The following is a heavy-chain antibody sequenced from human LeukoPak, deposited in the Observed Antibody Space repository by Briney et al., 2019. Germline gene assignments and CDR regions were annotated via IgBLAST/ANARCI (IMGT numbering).Heavy chain of an antibody. J-gene: IGHJ4*02. D-gene: IGHD4-17*01. Sequence: SETLSLTCAVYGGSFSGYYWSWIRQPPGKGLEWIGEINHSGSTNYNPSLKSRVTISVDTSKNQFSLKLSSVTAADTAVYYCARVRYGDSFDYWGQGTLVTVSS. V-gene: IGHV4-34*01. CDR3: ARVRYGDSFDY. CDR2: INHSGST. CDR1: GGSFSGYY.